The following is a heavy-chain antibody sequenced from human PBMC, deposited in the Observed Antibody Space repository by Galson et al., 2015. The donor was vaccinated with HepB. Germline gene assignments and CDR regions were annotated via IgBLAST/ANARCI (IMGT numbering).Heavy chain of an antibody. V-gene: IGHV3-30*18. D-gene: IGHD6-19*01. CDR2: ISYDGSNK. CDR3: AKDRSWSSGWYYFDY. CDR1: GFTFSSYG. Sequence: SLRLSCAASGFTFSSYGMHWVRQAPGKGLEWVAVISYDGSNKYYADSVKGRFTISRDNSKNTLYLQMNSLRAEDTAVYYCAKDRSWSSGWYYFDYWGQGTLVTVSS. J-gene: IGHJ4*02.